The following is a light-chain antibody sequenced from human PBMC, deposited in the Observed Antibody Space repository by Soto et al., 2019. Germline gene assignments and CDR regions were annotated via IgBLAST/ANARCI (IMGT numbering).Light chain of an antibody. J-gene: IGKJ4*01. V-gene: IGKV3-15*01. CDR3: QQYNNWTLT. CDR2: GAS. Sequence: EIVMTQSPATLSVSPGARATLSCSASQSVSGNLAWYQQKPGQPPRLLIYGASTRATGIPARFSGSGSGTEFTLTISSLQSEDFAVYYCQQYNNWTLTFGGGTKVEIK. CDR1: QSVSGN.